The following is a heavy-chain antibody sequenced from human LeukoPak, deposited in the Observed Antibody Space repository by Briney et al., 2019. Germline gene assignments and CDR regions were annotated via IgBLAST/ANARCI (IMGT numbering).Heavy chain of an antibody. V-gene: IGHV3-23*01. CDR2: VSGGGGTT. CDR3: AKDMRYCSSATCYGLDY. D-gene: IGHD2-2*01. J-gene: IGHJ4*02. CDR1: GFTFSSYA. Sequence: GGSLRLSCAASGFTFSSYAMSWVRQAPGKGLEWVSPVSGGGGTTYYADSVKGRFTISRDNSKNTLFLQMNSLRAEDTAIYYCAKDMRYCSSATCYGLDYWGQGTLVTVSS.